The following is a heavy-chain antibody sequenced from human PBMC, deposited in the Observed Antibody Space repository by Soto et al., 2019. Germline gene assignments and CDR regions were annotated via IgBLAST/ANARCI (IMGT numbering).Heavy chain of an antibody. V-gene: IGHV1-8*01. CDR3: ATCGGVIVDDYYGMDV. CDR2: MNPNSGNT. Sequence: QVQLVQSGAEVKKPGASVKVSCKASGYTFTSYDINWVRQATGQGLEWMGWMNPNSGNTGYAQKFQRRVTMTRNTSITTAYMVLSSLRSEDTAVYYCATCGGVIVDDYYGMDVWGQGTTVTVSS. J-gene: IGHJ6*02. D-gene: IGHD3-16*02. CDR1: GYTFTSYD.